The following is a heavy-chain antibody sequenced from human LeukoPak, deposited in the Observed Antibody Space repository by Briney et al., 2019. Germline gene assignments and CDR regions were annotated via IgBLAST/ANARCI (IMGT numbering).Heavy chain of an antibody. CDR1: GGSISSSSYY. D-gene: IGHD2-8*01. V-gene: IGHV4-61*05. Sequence: SETLSLTCTVSGGSISSSSYYWGWIRQPPGKGLEWIGYIYYSGSTNYNPSLKSRVTISVDTSKNQLSLRLSSVTAADTAVYYCARGGLMVHAHDAFDIWGQGTMVTVSS. CDR3: ARGGLMVHAHDAFDI. CDR2: IYYSGST. J-gene: IGHJ3*02.